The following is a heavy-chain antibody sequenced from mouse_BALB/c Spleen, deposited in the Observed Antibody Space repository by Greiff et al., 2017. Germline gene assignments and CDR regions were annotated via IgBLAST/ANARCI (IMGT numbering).Heavy chain of an antibody. Sequence: EVKLMESGPGLVKPSQSLSLTCTVTGYSITSYYAWNWIRQFPGNHLGWVGYISYSGSTSYNPSLKSRISITRDTSKNQFFLQLNSVTTEDTATYYGAREGDGDTYYAMDYWGQGTSVTVSS. V-gene: IGHV3-2*02. CDR2: ISYSGST. CDR1: GYSITSYYA. CDR3: AREGDGDTYYAMDY. D-gene: IGHD2-13*01. J-gene: IGHJ4*01.